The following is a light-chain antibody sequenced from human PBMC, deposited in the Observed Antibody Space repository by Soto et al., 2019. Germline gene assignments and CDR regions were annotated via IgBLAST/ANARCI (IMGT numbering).Light chain of an antibody. CDR2: EGS. Sequence: QSVLTQPASVSGSPGQSITISCTGTSNDAATFALVSWYQHHPGKAPKLMIYEGSRRPSGVSYRFSASKSGNTASLTISGLQAEDEADYYCCSYAGSTAWVFGGGTKVTVL. CDR1: SNDAATFAL. J-gene: IGLJ3*02. CDR3: CSYAGSTAWV. V-gene: IGLV2-23*01.